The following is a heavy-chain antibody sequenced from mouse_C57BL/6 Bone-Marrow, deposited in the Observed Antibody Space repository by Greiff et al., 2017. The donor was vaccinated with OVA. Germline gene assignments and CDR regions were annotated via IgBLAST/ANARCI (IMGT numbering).Heavy chain of an antibody. CDR2: IDPENGDT. D-gene: IGHD2-3*01. J-gene: IGHJ3*01. CDR1: GFNIKDDY. Sequence: EVMLVESGAELVRPGASVKLSCTASGFNIKDDYMHWVKQRPEQGLEWIGWIDPENGDTEYASKFQGKATITADTSSNTAYLQLSSLTSEDTAVYYCTAWLLRGAYWGQGTLVTVSA. V-gene: IGHV14-4*01. CDR3: TAWLLRGAY.